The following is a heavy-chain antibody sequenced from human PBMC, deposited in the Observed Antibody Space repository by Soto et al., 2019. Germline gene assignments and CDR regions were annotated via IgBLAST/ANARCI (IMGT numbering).Heavy chain of an antibody. V-gene: IGHV1-8*01. CDR2: MNPNSGNT. D-gene: IGHD2-2*02. CDR1: GYTFTSYD. Sequence: ASVKVSCKASGYTFTSYDINWVRQATGQGLEWMGWMNPNSGNTGYAQKFQGRVTMTRNTSISTAYMELSSLRSEDKAAYYCARGPDIVVVPAAIPQGDSYYYYYGMDVWGQGTTVTVSS. J-gene: IGHJ6*02. CDR3: ARGPDIVVVPAAIPQGDSYYYYYGMDV.